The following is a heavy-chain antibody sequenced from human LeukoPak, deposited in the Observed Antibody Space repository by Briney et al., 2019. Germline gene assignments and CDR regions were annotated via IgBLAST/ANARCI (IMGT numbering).Heavy chain of an antibody. J-gene: IGHJ6*02. CDR1: GYIVTSYY. V-gene: IGHV1-46*01. D-gene: IGHD3-22*01. CDR3: ARDPTDSSHYSYLGMDV. Sequence: WASVKVSCKASGYIVTSYYMHWVRQAPGQGLEWMGIINPRGGSTSYAQKFQGRVTMTRDTSTTTVYMELSSLRSEDTAVYYCARDPTDSSHYSYLGMDVWSPGTTVTVSS. CDR2: INPRGGST.